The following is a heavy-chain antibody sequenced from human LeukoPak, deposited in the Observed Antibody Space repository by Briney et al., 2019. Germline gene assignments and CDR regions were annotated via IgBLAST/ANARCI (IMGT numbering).Heavy chain of an antibody. CDR2: IYPGDSDT. CDR1: GSSFTSYW. CDR3: ARRNTIIAAAGDYYYYMDV. Sequence: GASLKISCKGSGSSFTSYWIGWVRQMPGKGLEWMGIIYPGDSDTRYSPSFQGQVTISADKSISTAYLQWSSLKASDTAMYYCARRNTIIAAAGDYYYYMDVWGKGTTVTVSS. J-gene: IGHJ6*03. V-gene: IGHV5-51*01. D-gene: IGHD6-13*01.